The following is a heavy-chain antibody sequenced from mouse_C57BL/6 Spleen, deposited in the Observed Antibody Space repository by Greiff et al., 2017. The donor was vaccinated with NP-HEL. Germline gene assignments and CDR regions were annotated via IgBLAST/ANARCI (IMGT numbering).Heavy chain of an antibody. CDR2: IYPSDSET. J-gene: IGHJ2*01. D-gene: IGHD4-1*01. V-gene: IGHV1-61*01. Sequence: VQLQQPGAELVRPGSSVKLSCKASGYTFTSYWMDWVKQRPGQGLEWIGNIYPSDSETHYNQKFKDKATLTVDKSSSTAYMQLSSLTSEDSAVYYCARLSGYYFDYWGQGTTLTVSS. CDR1: GYTFTSYW. CDR3: ARLSGYYFDY.